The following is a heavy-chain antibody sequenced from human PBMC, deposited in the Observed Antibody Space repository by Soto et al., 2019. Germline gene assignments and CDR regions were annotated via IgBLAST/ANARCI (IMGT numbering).Heavy chain of an antibody. D-gene: IGHD3-22*01. V-gene: IGHV1-18*01. CDR1: GYTFTSYG. CDR3: ARGPFGYYDSSGYYTFGY. J-gene: IGHJ4*02. Sequence: ASVKVSCKASGYTFTSYGISWVRQAPGQGLEWMGWISAYNGNTNYAQKLQGRVTMTTDTSTSTAYMELRSLRSDDTAVYYCARGPFGYYDSSGYYTFGYWGKGTLVTVSS. CDR2: ISAYNGNT.